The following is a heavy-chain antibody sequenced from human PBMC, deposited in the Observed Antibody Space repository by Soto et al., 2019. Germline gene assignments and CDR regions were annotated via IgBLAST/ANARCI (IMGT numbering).Heavy chain of an antibody. CDR1: GLTFNDHW. Sequence: EVRLVESGGDLVQPGGSLRLSCAASGLTFNDHWMHWVRQAPGKGLLWVSRINNDGSLTNYADSVKGRFTTSRDNARNTLYLQMNSLRADDTAVYYCARGGGGLTDYWGQGTLVTVS. D-gene: IGHD3-16*01. J-gene: IGHJ4*02. V-gene: IGHV3-74*01. CDR2: INNDGSLT. CDR3: ARGGGGLTDY.